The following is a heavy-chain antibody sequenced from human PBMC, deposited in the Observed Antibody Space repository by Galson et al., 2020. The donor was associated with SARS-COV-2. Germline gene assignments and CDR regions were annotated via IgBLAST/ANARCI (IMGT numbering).Heavy chain of an antibody. Sequence: GGSLRLSCAASGFTFSSYAMHWVRQAPGKGLESVAVISYDGSNKYYADSVKGRFTISRDNSKNTLYLQMNSLRAEDTAVYYCARDGGSYSLGYWGQGTLVTVSS. CDR2: ISYDGSNK. CDR1: GFTFSSYA. J-gene: IGHJ4*02. CDR3: ARDGGSYSLGY. V-gene: IGHV3-30-3*01. D-gene: IGHD1-26*01.